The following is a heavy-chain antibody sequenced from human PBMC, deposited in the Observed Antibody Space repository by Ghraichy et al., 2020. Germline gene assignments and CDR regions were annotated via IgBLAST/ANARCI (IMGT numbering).Heavy chain of an antibody. J-gene: IGHJ4*02. CDR2: ITSNGSSS. D-gene: IGHD3-16*01. Sequence: GGSLRLSCSASGFTISTYGMHWVRQPPGKGLEYVAGITSNGSSSNYADSVKGRFTIARDNSKNALYLQMSSLRAEDTAVYYCVKDLGDVVSVYFDHWGPRNLVTV. CDR3: VKDLGDVVSVYFDH. CDR1: GFTISTYG. V-gene: IGHV3-64D*06.